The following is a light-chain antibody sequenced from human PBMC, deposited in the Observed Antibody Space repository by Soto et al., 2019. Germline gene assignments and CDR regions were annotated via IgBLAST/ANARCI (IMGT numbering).Light chain of an antibody. CDR1: QSISSY. J-gene: IGKJ4*01. CDR2: AAS. Sequence: DIQMTQSPSSLSASVGDRVTITCRASQSISSYLNWYQQKPGKAPKLLIYAASSLQSRVPSRFSGSGSGTDFTLTISSLQPEDFATYYCQQSYSTLALTFGGGTKVDIK. V-gene: IGKV1-39*01. CDR3: QQSYSTLALT.